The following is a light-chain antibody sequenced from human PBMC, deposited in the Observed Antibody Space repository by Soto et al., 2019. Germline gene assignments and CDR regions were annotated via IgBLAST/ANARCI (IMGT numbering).Light chain of an antibody. Sequence: EIVLTQSPGTLSLSPGERATLSCRASQSISSSYLAWYQQKPGQAPRLLIYAASSRATGIPDRFSGSGSGTDIALNISRLEPEDFAVYYCQQYGSSSYTFGQGTQLEIK. J-gene: IGKJ2*01. CDR1: QSISSSY. CDR2: AAS. V-gene: IGKV3-20*01. CDR3: QQYGSSSYT.